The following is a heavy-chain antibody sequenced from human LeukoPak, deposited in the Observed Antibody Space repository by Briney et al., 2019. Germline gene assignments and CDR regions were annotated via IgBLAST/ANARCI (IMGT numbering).Heavy chain of an antibody. CDR1: GFTFSSYA. V-gene: IGHV3-30-3*01. J-gene: IGHJ4*02. CDR2: ISYDGSNK. D-gene: IGHD3-10*01. CDR3: ARDGRGVRGAYIDY. Sequence: PGGSLRLSCAASGFTFSSYAMHWVRQAPGKGLEWVAVISYDGSNKYYADSVKGRFTISRDNSKNTLYLQMNSLRAEDTAVYYCARDGRGVRGAYIDYWGQGTLVTVSS.